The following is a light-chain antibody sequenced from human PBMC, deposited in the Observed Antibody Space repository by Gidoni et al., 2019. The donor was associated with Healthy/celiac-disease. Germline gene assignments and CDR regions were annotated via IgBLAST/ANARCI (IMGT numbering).Light chain of an antibody. CDR2: GAS. CDR1: QSVSSI. Sequence: EIVLTQSPPTLSVPPGKRATPPCRASQSVSSILACYQQKPRQAPGLPIYGASTRATGIPAGFSDCGSGTEFTLTISSLQSKDFAVYYCQQYNIWPYTFGQXTKLEIK. CDR3: QQYNIWPYT. J-gene: IGKJ2*01. V-gene: IGKV3-15*01.